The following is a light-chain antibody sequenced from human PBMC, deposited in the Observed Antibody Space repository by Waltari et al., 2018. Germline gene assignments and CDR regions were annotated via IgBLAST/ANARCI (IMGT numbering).Light chain of an antibody. CDR2: DDS. J-gene: IGLJ2*01. CDR1: NIGRKS. V-gene: IGLV3-21*02. Sequence: SYVLTHPPSVSVAPGQTARLTCGGHNIGRKSVHWYQQKPGQAPVLVVYDDSDRPSGIPERFSGSNSGNTATLTISRVEAGDEADYYCQVWDSSSDHHVVFGGGTKLTVL. CDR3: QVWDSSSDHHVV.